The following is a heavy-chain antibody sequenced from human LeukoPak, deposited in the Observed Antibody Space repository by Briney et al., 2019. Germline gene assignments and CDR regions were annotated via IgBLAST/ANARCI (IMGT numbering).Heavy chain of an antibody. CDR3: ARSDRRPYYFDY. J-gene: IGHJ4*02. Sequence: GGALRLSCAASGFTFSSYWMHWVRQAPGKGLVWVSRIKSDGSSTSYADSVKGRFTISRDNAKNTLYLQMNSLRAEDTAVYYYARSDRRPYYFDYWGQGTLVTVSS. V-gene: IGHV3-74*01. CDR1: GFTFSSYW. CDR2: IKSDGSST.